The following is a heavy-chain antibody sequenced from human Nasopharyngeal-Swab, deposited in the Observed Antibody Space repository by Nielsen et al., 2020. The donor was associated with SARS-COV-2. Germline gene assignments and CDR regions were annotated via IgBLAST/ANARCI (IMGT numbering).Heavy chain of an antibody. J-gene: IGHJ3*02. CDR3: ARERYTSGRCGIYDN. D-gene: IGHD6-19*01. CDR1: GVPFSNTI. Sequence: GTLSLTCVVSGVPFSNTIVTWVRQAPGKGLEWVSVISFDGSTYYGDSVKGRSTISRDDSRNTVYLHLNTLRAEDTAVYYCARERYTSGRCGIYDNWGPGTMVTVSS. V-gene: IGHV3-23*01. CDR2: ISFDGST.